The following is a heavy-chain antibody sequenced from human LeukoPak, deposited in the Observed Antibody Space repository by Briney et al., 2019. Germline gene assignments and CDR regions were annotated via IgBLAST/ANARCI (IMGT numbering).Heavy chain of an antibody. CDR2: INPNSGGT. D-gene: IGHD2-15*01. J-gene: IGHJ4*02. V-gene: IGHV1-2*02. CDR3: ARGLATPGGY. Sequence: ASVKVSCKAAGYIFTTYGISWVRQAPGQGLEWMGWINPNSGGTNYAQKFQGRVTMTRDTSISTAYMELSRLRSDDTAVYYCARGLATPGGYWGQGTLVTVSS. CDR1: GYIFTTYG.